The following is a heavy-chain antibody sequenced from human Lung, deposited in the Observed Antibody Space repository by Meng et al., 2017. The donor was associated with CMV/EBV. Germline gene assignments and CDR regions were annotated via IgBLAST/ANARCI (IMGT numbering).Heavy chain of an antibody. Sequence: GESXKISCVASGFTFNNYGMHWVRQIPGKGLEWVAYLRYEGITKYYADSVKGRFTISRDSSKNTLYLQMNSLRDDDTAVYYCAKDRSSSSFFDYWGQGARVTVSS. CDR1: GFTFNNYG. CDR2: LRYEGITK. V-gene: IGHV3-30*02. CDR3: AKDRSSSSFFDY. J-gene: IGHJ4*02. D-gene: IGHD6-6*01.